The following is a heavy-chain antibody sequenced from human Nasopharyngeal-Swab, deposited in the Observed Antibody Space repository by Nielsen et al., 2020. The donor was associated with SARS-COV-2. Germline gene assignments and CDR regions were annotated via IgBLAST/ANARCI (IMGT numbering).Heavy chain of an antibody. Sequence: SVKVSCKASGGTFSSYAISWVRQAPGQGLEWMGGIIPIFGTANYAQKFQGRVTITADESTSTAYMELSSLRSEDTAVYYCARSPAHSSSWYFGRYYYGMGVWGQGTTVTVSS. CDR1: GGTFSSYA. CDR2: IIPIFGTA. V-gene: IGHV1-69*13. J-gene: IGHJ6*02. CDR3: ARSPAHSSSWYFGRYYYGMGV. D-gene: IGHD6-13*01.